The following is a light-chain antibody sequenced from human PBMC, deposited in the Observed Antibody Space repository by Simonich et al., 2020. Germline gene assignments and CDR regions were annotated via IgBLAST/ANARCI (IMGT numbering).Light chain of an antibody. CDR3: LLSYSGAHWV. Sequence: QAVVTQEPSLTVSPGGTVTLTCGSSTGAVTSGHYPYWFQQKPGQAPRTLIYDTRNKHSWTPARFSGSLLGGKAALTLSGAQPEDEAEYYCLLSYSGAHWVFGGGTKLTVL. J-gene: IGLJ3*02. CDR1: TGAVTSGHY. CDR2: DTR. V-gene: IGLV7-46*01.